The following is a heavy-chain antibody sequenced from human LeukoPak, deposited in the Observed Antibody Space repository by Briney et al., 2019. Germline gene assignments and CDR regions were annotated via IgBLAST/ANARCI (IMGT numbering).Heavy chain of an antibody. D-gene: IGHD3-10*01. CDR3: ARDRVGYGSGSFLRRFDS. CDR2: IYPGGST. V-gene: IGHV4-4*07. J-gene: IGHJ5*01. Sequence: SETLSLTCSVSGGSISGYYWSWIRQPAGKGLEWMGRIYPGGSTNYNPSLRSRLTISMDTSENQFSLRLASVTAADTAMYYCARDRVGYGSGSFLRRFDSWGQGTLVIVSS. CDR1: GGSISGYY.